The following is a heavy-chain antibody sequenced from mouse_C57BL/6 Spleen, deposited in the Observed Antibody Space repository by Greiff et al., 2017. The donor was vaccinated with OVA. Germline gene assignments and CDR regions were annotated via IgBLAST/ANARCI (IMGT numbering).Heavy chain of an antibody. J-gene: IGHJ3*01. CDR2: INPNNGGT. Sequence: EVQLQQSGPELVKPGASVKISCKASGYTFTDYYMNWVKQSHGKSLEWIGDINPNNGGTSYNQKFKGKATLTVDKSSSTAYMELRSLTSEDSAVYYCARGGVTTTGGSWFAYWGQGTLVTVSA. D-gene: IGHD2-2*01. CDR1: GYTFTDYY. V-gene: IGHV1-26*01. CDR3: ARGGVTTTGGSWFAY.